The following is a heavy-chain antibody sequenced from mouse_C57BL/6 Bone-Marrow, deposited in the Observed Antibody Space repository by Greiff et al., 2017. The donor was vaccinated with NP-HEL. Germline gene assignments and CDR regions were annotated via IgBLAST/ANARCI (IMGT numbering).Heavy chain of an antibody. CDR1: GYTFPSYW. J-gene: IGHJ4*01. CDR3: ARGVTTVVATDYAMDY. CDR2: IHPNSGST. V-gene: IGHV1-64*01. D-gene: IGHD1-1*01. Sequence: QVQLKQPGAELVKPGASVKLSCKASGYTFPSYWMHWVKQRPGQGLEWIGMIHPNSGSTHYNEKFKSKATLTVDKSSSTAYMQLSSLTSEDSAVYYCARGVTTVVATDYAMDYWGQGTSVTVSS.